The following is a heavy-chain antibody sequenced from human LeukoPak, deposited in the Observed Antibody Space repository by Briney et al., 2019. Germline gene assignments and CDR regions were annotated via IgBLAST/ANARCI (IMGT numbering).Heavy chain of an antibody. Sequence: SETLSLTCTVSGGSISSSSYYWGWIRQPPGKGLEWIGSIYYSGSTYYNPSLKSRVTISVDTSKNQFSLKLSSVTAADTAVYYCARGADYYGSGSLLPYYYYGMDVWGQGTTVTVSS. V-gene: IGHV4-39*07. CDR3: ARGADYYGSGSLLPYYYYGMDV. D-gene: IGHD3-10*01. J-gene: IGHJ6*02. CDR1: GGSISSSSYY. CDR2: IYYSGST.